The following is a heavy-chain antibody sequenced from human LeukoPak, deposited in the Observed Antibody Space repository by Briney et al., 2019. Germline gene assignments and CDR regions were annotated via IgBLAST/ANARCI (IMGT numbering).Heavy chain of an antibody. D-gene: IGHD3-10*01. Sequence: GRSLRLSCAASGVTFSNHGMHWVRQAPGKGLEWVAVIWYDGSNKYYADSVKGRFTISRDNSKNTLYLQMNSLRAEDTAMYYCARDRGVSYFDYWGQGTQVTVSS. CDR2: IWYDGSNK. J-gene: IGHJ4*02. CDR1: GVTFSNHG. CDR3: ARDRGVSYFDY. V-gene: IGHV3-33*01.